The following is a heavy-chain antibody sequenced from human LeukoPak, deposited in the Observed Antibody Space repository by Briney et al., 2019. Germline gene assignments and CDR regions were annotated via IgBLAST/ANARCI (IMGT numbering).Heavy chain of an antibody. CDR3: ARPQASSSSARCYRPMEY. Sequence: PGGSLRPSCAASGFTFGDYAFHWVRQAPGKGLEWVAVISYDGTTEYSADSVKGRVTISRDNYNNTLFLKMSSLRTKETDVYYCARPQASSSSARCYRPMEYWGQGTLVTVSS. CDR2: ISYDGTTE. V-gene: IGHV3-30*04. J-gene: IGHJ4*02. CDR1: GFTFGDYA. D-gene: IGHD2-2*02.